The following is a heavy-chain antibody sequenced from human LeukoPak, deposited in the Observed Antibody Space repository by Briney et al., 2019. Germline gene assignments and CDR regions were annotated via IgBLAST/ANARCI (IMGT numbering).Heavy chain of an antibody. CDR2: IYYSGST. CDR1: GGSISSYY. J-gene: IGHJ5*02. V-gene: IGHV4-59*08. Sequence: PSETLSLTCTVSGGSISSYYWSWIRQPPGKGQEWIGYIYYSGSTNYNPSLKSRVTISVDTSKNQFSLKLSSVTAADTAVYYCARHHDYVWGSYRRNWFDPWGQGTLVTVSS. CDR3: ARHHDYVWGSYRRNWFDP. D-gene: IGHD3-16*02.